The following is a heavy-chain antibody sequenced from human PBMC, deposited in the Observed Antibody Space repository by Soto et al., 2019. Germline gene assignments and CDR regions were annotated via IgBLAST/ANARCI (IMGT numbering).Heavy chain of an antibody. CDR2: IYYSGST. J-gene: IGHJ4*02. CDR3: ARATGLVRRYYFDY. Sequence: PSETLSLTCTVSGGSISSYYWSWIRQPPGKGLEWIGYIYYSGSTNYNPSLKSRVTISVDTSKNQFSLKLSSVTAADTAVYYCARATGLVRRYYFDYWGQGTLVTVYS. CDR1: GGSISSYY. D-gene: IGHD6-19*01. V-gene: IGHV4-59*01.